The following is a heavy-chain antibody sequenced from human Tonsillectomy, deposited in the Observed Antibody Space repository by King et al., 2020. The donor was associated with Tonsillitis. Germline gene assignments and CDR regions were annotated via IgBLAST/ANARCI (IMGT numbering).Heavy chain of an antibody. CDR2: ISYDGSNK. J-gene: IGHJ4*02. V-gene: IGHV3-30-3*01. CDR1: GFTFSSYA. D-gene: IGHD3-22*01. Sequence: VQLVESGGGVVQPGRSLRLSCAASGFTFSSYAMHWVRQAPGKGLEWVAVISYDGSNKYYADSVKGRFTISRDNSKNTLYLQMNSLRAEDTAVYYCAREGGNYYGSSGEEYFDYWGQGTLVTVSS. CDR3: AREGGNYYGSSGEEYFDY.